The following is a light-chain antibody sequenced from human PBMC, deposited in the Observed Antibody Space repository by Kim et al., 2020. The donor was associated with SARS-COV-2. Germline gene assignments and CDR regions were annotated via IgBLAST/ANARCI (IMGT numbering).Light chain of an antibody. CDR1: SSDVGSYNL. V-gene: IGLV2-23*02. CDR2: EVS. Sequence: QSITIACTGTSSDVGSYNLVSWYQQHPGKAPILMIYEVSKRPSGVSNRFSGSKSGNTASLTISGLQAEDEADYYCCSYAGSSTYVVFGGGTQLTVL. J-gene: IGLJ2*01. CDR3: CSYAGSSTYVV.